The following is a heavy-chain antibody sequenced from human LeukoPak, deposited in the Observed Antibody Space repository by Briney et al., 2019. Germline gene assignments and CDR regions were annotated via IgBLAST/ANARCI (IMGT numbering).Heavy chain of an antibody. CDR1: GYTFTRYA. D-gene: IGHD3-22*01. V-gene: IGHV1-3*01. J-gene: IGHJ4*02. CDR3: ARESGASTGYYYVY. CDR2: INADTGET. Sequence: GASVKVSCKASGYTFTRYAMHWVRQAPGQGLEWMGWINADTGETKYSQKFQGRVTITRDTSASTAYVELSSLRSEDTSVYYCARESGASTGYYYVYWGQGTLVTVSS.